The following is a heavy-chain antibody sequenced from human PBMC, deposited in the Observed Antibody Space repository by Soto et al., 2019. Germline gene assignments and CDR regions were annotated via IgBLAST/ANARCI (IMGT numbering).Heavy chain of an antibody. CDR2: ISYDGSNK. D-gene: IGHD3-3*01. J-gene: IGHJ4*02. V-gene: IGHV3-30*18. Sequence: ESGGGVVQPGRSLRLSCAASGFTFSSYGMHWVRQAPVKGLEWVAVISYDGSNKYYADSVKGRFTISRDNSKNTLYLQMTSLRAEDTAVSYCAKSTIEVGSAYFDYWGQGTLVTVSS. CDR3: AKSTIEVGSAYFDY. CDR1: GFTFSSYG.